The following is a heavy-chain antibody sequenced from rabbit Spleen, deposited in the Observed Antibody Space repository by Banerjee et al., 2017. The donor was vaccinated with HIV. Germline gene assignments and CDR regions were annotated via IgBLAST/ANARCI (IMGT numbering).Heavy chain of an antibody. CDR3: VRGGSSGWGVPYYFNL. J-gene: IGHJ4*01. D-gene: IGHD4-1*01. CDR1: GFTLSSYY. V-gene: IGHV1S7*01. Sequence: QLKETGGGLVQPGGSLTLSCKASGFTLSSYYMNWVRQAPGKGLEWIGYIDPVFGITYYANWVNGRFSISRENAQNTVYLQLNSLTAADTATYFCVRGGSSGWGVPYYFNLWGPGTLVTVS. CDR2: IDPVFGIT.